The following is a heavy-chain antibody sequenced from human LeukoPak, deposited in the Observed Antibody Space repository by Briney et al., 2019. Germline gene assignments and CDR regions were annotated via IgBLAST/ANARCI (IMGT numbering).Heavy chain of an antibody. CDR3: AGWLQLGGAFDI. V-gene: IGHV3-30*04. J-gene: IGHJ3*02. CDR1: GFTFSSYA. D-gene: IGHD5-24*01. CDR2: ISYDGSNK. Sequence: GGSLRLSCAASGFTFSSYAMSWVRQAPGKGLEWVTIISYDGSNKYYADSVKGRFTISRDNSKNTLYLQMNSLRAEDTAVYYCAGWLQLGGAFDIWGQGTMVTVSS.